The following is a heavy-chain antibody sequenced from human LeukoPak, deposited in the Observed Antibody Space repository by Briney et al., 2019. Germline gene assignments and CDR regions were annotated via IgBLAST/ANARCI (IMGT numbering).Heavy chain of an antibody. CDR2: ISYDGSNK. Sequence: GGSLRLSCAASGFTFSSYAMHWVRQAPGKGLEWVAVISYDGSNKYYADSVKGRFTISRDNSKNTLYLQMNSLRAEDTAVYYCARDRMAARAFDIWGQGTMVTVSS. V-gene: IGHV3-30*04. CDR1: GFTFSSYA. D-gene: IGHD5-24*01. J-gene: IGHJ3*02. CDR3: ARDRMAARAFDI.